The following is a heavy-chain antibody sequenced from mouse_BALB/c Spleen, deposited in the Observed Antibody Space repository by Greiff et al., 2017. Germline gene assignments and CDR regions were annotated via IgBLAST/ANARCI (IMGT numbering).Heavy chain of an antibody. J-gene: IGHJ4*01. CDR2: ISYSGST. V-gene: IGHV3-2*02. Sequence: EVQLQQSGPGLVKPSQSLSLTCTVTGYSITSDYAWNWIRQFPGNKLEWMGYISYSGSTSYNPSLKSRISITRDTSKNQFFLQLNSVTTEDTATYYCARLEAGYAMDYWGQGTSVTVSS. CDR3: ARLEAGYAMDY. CDR1: GYSITSDYA.